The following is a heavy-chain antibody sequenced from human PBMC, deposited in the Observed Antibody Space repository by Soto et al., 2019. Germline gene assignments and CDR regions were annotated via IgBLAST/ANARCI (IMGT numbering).Heavy chain of an antibody. CDR2: IYHSGST. CDR3: ARAATTERGPALHDI. Sequence: PSETLSLTCTVSGGSISSGGYSWSWIRQPPGKGLEWIGYIYHSGSTYYNPSLKSRVTISVDRSKNQFSLKLSSVTAADTAVYYCARAATTERGPALHDIWGQGTMVTVSS. D-gene: IGHD4-17*01. CDR1: GGSISSGGYS. V-gene: IGHV4-30-2*01. J-gene: IGHJ3*02.